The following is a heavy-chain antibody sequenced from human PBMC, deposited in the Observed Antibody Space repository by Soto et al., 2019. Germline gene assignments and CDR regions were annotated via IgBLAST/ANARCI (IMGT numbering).Heavy chain of an antibody. J-gene: IGHJ4*02. D-gene: IGHD6-13*01. V-gene: IGHV3-74*01. CDR3: AKNIAAAGKTY. CDR2: INNDGSST. CDR1: GFTFSSYW. Sequence: GGSLRLSCAASGFTFSSYWMHWVRQAPGKGLVWVSRINNDGSSTSYADSVKGRFTISRDNAKNTLYLQMNSLRAEDTAVYYCAKNIAAAGKTYWGQGTLVTVSS.